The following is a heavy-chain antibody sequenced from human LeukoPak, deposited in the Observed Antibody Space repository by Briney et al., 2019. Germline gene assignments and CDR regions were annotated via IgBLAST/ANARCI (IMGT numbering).Heavy chain of an antibody. CDR1: GFTFDDYT. V-gene: IGHV3-43*01. D-gene: IGHD1-26*01. CDR3: AKDTEGATIGSAFDI. J-gene: IGHJ3*02. Sequence: PGGSLRLSCAASGFTFDDYTMHWVRQAPGKGLEWVSLISWDGGSTYYADSVKGRFTISRDNSKNSLYLQMNSLRTEDTALYYCAKDTEGATIGSAFDIWGQGTMVTVSS. CDR2: ISWDGGST.